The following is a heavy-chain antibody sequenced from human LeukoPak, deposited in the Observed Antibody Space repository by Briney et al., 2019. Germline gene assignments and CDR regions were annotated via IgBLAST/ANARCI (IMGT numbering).Heavy chain of an antibody. J-gene: IGHJ5*02. Sequence: GGSLRLSCAASGFTFSSYAMSWVRKAPGMGLEWVSTISGNGDSTFYTDSVKGRFTISRDNSKNTLFLQMNILRADDTAVYYCAKDTGTTEFYFFDPWGQGTLVTVSS. CDR1: GFTFSSYA. D-gene: IGHD1-1*01. CDR3: AKDTGTTEFYFFDP. CDR2: ISGNGDST. V-gene: IGHV3-23*01.